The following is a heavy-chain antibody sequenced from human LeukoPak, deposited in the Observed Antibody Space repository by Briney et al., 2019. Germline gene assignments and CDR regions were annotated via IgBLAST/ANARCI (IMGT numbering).Heavy chain of an antibody. D-gene: IGHD6-13*01. J-gene: IGHJ4*02. V-gene: IGHV4-34*01. Sequence: SETLSLTCAAYGGSFSGYYWSWIRQPPGKGLEWIGEINHSGSTNYNPSLKSRVTISVDTSKNQFSLKLSSVTAADTAVYYCARHRSSWYLDYWGQGTLVTVSS. CDR1: GGSFSGYY. CDR2: INHSGST. CDR3: ARHRSSWYLDY.